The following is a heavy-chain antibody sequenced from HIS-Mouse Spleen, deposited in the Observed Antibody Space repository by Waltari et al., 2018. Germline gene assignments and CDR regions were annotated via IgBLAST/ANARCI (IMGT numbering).Heavy chain of an antibody. Sequence: AMHWVRQASGKGLEWVGRIRSKANSYATAYAASVKGRFTISRDDSKNTAYLQMNSLKTEDTAVYYCTRLSPSTVTTGSIYWYFDLWGRGTLVTVSS. CDR3: TRLSPSTVTTGSIYWYFDL. J-gene: IGHJ2*01. CDR1: A. CDR2: IRSKANSYAT. D-gene: IGHD4-17*01. V-gene: IGHV3-73*01.